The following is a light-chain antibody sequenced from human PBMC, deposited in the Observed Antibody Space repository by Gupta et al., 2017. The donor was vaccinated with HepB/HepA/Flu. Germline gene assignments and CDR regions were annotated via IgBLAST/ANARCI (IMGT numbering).Light chain of an antibody. Sequence: DIQMTQSPSSLSASVGDRVTITCRASQSIKRFLNWYQQKPGKAPELLIYAASNLQSGVPSRFSSSGSGTDFTLTISSLQPEDFATYYCQQSYTSPLTFGGGTRWRSN. CDR3: QQSYTSPLT. J-gene: IGKJ4*01. CDR1: QSIKRF. CDR2: AAS. V-gene: IGKV1-39*01.